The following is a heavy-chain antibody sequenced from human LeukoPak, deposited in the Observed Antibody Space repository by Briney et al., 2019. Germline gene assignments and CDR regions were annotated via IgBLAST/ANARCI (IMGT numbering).Heavy chain of an antibody. CDR3: AREQQLVQAYYYYYYMDV. D-gene: IGHD6-13*01. CDR2: INPNSGGT. CDR1: GYTFTGYY. J-gene: IGHJ6*03. Sequence: ASVKVSCKXSGYTFTGYYMHWVRQAPGQGLEWMGRINPNSGGTNYSQKFQGRVTMTRDTSISTAYMELSRLRSDDTAVYYCAREQQLVQAYYYYYYMDVWGKGTTVTVSS. V-gene: IGHV1-2*06.